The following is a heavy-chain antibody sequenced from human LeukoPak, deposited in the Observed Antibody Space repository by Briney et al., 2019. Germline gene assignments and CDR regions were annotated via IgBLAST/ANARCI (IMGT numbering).Heavy chain of an antibody. CDR2: IYYSGST. V-gene: IGHV4-59*05. Sequence: SETLSLTCSVSGVSVSSYSWSWIRQPPGKGLEWIGSIYYSGSTYYNPSLKSRVTISVDTSKNEFSLKLNSVTAADTAVYYCVRYSSGWRYFYYWGQGILVTVSS. D-gene: IGHD6-19*01. CDR3: VRYSSGWRYFYY. J-gene: IGHJ4*02. CDR1: GVSVSSYS.